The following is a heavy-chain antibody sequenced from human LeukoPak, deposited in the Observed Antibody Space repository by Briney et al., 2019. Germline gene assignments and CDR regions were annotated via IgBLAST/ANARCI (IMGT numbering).Heavy chain of an antibody. CDR2: INHSGST. CDR1: GGSFSGYY. J-gene: IGHJ6*04. CDR3: ARGSIYGMDV. V-gene: IGHV4-34*01. Sequence: SETLSLTCAVYGGSFSGYYWSWIRQPPGKGLEWIGEINHSGSTNYNPSLKSRVTISVDTSKNQFSLKLSPVTAADTAVYYCARGSIYGMDVWGKGTTVTVSS.